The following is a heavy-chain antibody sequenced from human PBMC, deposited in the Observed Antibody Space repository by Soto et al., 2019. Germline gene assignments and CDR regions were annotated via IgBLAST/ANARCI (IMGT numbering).Heavy chain of an antibody. V-gene: IGHV1-69*13. CDR3: ASPVRGCPEYGGSCYSGYYSGMDV. J-gene: IGHJ6*02. CDR1: GGTFSSYA. D-gene: IGHD2-15*01. Sequence: SSVKVSCKASGGTFSSYAIRWVRLAPGQGLEWMGGIIPIFGTANYAQKFQGRVTITADESTRTDYMELSSLRSEDTAVYYCASPVRGCPEYGGSCYSGYYSGMDVWGQGTTVTVSS. CDR2: IIPIFGTA.